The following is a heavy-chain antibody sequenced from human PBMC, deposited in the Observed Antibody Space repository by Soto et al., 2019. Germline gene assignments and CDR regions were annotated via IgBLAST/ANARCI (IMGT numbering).Heavy chain of an antibody. D-gene: IGHD6-6*01. CDR3: ARAQYSSSSSFFDY. J-gene: IGHJ4*02. V-gene: IGHV1-46*01. CDR1: GYTFTAFF. CDR2: INPSGGTT. Sequence: ASVKVSCKASGYTFTAFFMHWVRQAPGKGLEWMGIINPSGGTTNYAQKFQGRVAMTWDTSTSTVYMDLSSLGSDDTAVYYCARAQYSSSSSFFDYWGPGTLVTVYS.